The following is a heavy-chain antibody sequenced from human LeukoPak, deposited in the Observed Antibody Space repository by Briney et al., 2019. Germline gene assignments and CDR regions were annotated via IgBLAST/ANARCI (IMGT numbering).Heavy chain of an antibody. V-gene: IGHV3-64*01. CDR2: ISSNGGST. D-gene: IGHD2-2*01. Sequence: GGSLRLSCAASGFTFSSYAMHWVRQAPGKGLEYVSAISSNGGSTYYANSVKGRFTISRDNSKNTLYLQMGSLRAEDVAVYYCATIEVVASDFDYWGQGTLVTVSS. CDR1: GFTFSSYA. CDR3: ATIEVVASDFDY. J-gene: IGHJ4*02.